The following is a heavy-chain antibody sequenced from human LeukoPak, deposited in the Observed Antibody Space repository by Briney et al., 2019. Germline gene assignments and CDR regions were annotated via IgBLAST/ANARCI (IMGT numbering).Heavy chain of an antibody. D-gene: IGHD5-24*01. V-gene: IGHV5-51*01. J-gene: IGHJ4*02. CDR3: TRFFDGYNSLIEY. Sequence: GESLKISCKGSGYSFTNYWIGWVRQMPGKGLEWMGIIYPGDSDTRYSPSFQGQVTISVDKSISTAYLQWSSLKASDTAMYYCTRFFDGYNSLIEYWGQGTLVTVSS. CDR2: IYPGDSDT. CDR1: GYSFTNYW.